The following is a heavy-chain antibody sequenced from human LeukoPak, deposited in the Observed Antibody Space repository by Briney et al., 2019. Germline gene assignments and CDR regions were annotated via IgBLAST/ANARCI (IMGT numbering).Heavy chain of an antibody. Sequence: PGGSLRLSCAASGFTFSSYGMHWVRQAPGKGLEWVAFIRYDGSNKYYADSVKGRFTISRDNAKNSLYLQMNSLRAEDTAVYYCARVLRGSGSYYVDYWGQGTLVTVSS. V-gene: IGHV3-30*02. CDR2: IRYDGSNK. CDR3: ARVLRGSGSYYVDY. J-gene: IGHJ4*02. D-gene: IGHD1-26*01. CDR1: GFTFSSYG.